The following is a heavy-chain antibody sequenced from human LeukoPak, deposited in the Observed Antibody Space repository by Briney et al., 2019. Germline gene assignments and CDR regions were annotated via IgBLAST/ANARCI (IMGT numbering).Heavy chain of an antibody. J-gene: IGHJ4*02. Sequence: GGSLRLSCAASGFTFSSYGMHWVRQAPGKGLEWVAVIWYDGSNKYYADSVKGRFTISRDNSKNTLYLRMNSLRAEDTAVYYCARVTLKYSGYIDYWGQGTLVTVSS. CDR2: IWYDGSNK. CDR3: ARVTLKYSGYIDY. V-gene: IGHV3-33*01. CDR1: GFTFSSYG. D-gene: IGHD5-12*01.